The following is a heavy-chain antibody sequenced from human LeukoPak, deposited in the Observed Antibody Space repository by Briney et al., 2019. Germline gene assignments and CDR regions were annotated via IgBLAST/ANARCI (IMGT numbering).Heavy chain of an antibody. CDR2: ISPNSGGT. D-gene: IGHD6-19*01. V-gene: IGHV1-2*02. CDR3: ARLSIAVAGTGDY. Sequence: SVKVSCKASGYTFTGYYMHWVRQAPGQGLEWMGWISPNSGGTNYAQRFQGRVTMTRDTSISTAYMELSRLRSDDTAVYYCARLSIAVAGTGDYWGQGTLVTVSS. CDR1: GYTFTGYY. J-gene: IGHJ4*02.